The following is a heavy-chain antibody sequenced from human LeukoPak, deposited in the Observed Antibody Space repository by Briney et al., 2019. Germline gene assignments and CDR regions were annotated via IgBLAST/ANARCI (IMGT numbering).Heavy chain of an antibody. J-gene: IGHJ3*02. CDR1: GFTFSSYE. Sequence: GGSLRLYCAASGFTFSSYEVNWVRQAPGKGLEWVSYIGSAGSTIYYADSVKGRFTISRDNAKNSLYLQMNSLRAEDTAVYYCVRANDAFDIWGQGTMVIVSS. V-gene: IGHV3-48*03. CDR3: VRANDAFDI. CDR2: IGSAGSTI.